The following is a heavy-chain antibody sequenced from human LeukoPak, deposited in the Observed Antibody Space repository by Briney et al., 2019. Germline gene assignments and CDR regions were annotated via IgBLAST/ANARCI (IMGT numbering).Heavy chain of an antibody. D-gene: IGHD3-10*01. CDR1: GFTVSSNY. J-gene: IGHJ4*02. CDR2: IYFGGTT. V-gene: IGHV3-53*01. Sequence: GGSLRLSCAASGFTVSSNYMTWVRQAPGQGLEWVSVIYFGGTTYYADSVKGRFTISRDNSKNTVYLQMNSLRVEDTAVYYCARDLEVYGSGSSTLDYWGQGTLVTVSS. CDR3: ARDLEVYGSGSSTLDY.